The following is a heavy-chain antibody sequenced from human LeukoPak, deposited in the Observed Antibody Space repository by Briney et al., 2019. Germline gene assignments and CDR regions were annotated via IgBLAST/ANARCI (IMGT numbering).Heavy chain of an antibody. CDR1: GFTFSGYA. CDR2: TSYDGTNE. V-gene: IGHV3-30-3*01. Sequence: GGSLRLSCAASGFTFSGYAMHWVRQAPGKGLEWVAVTSYDGTNEYYADSVKGRFTISRDNSKNTLYLQMNSLRAEDTAVYYCARDDKITMIVVGIKAPVDYWGQGTLVTVSS. CDR3: ARDDKITMIVVGIKAPVDY. J-gene: IGHJ4*02. D-gene: IGHD3-22*01.